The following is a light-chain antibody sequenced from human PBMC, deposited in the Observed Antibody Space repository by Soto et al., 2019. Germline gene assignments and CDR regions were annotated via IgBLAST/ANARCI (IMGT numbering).Light chain of an antibody. CDR1: QTVTTNY. CDR2: GSS. V-gene: IGKV3-20*01. CDR3: QQYSDSPLT. J-gene: IGKJ4*01. Sequence: EIVLTQSPGTLSLSPGERATLSCRASQTVTTNYLAWFQHKPGQAPRLLIYGSSSRATGIPDWFSGSGSGTVFTLTINRVEAEDVVLYFCQQYSDSPLTFGGGTKVEIK.